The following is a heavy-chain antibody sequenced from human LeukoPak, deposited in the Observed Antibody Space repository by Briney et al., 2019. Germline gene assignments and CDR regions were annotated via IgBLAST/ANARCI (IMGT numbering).Heavy chain of an antibody. CDR2: FDPEDGET. D-gene: IGHD1-26*01. V-gene: IGHV1-24*01. J-gene: IGHJ4*02. CDR3: ATALVGATTEGGSVDY. Sequence: ASVKFSCKVSGYTLTELSMHWVRQAPGKGLEWMGGFDPEDGETIYAQKFQGRVTMTEDTSTDTAYMELSSLRSEDTAVYYCATALVGATTEGGSVDYWGQGTLVTVSS. CDR1: GYTLTELS.